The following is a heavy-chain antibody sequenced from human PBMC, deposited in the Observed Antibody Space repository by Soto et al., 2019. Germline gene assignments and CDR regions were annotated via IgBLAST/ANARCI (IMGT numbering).Heavy chain of an antibody. CDR3: AKGMRDILTGYHYGRDV. CDR2: ISYDGSNK. D-gene: IGHD3-9*01. J-gene: IGHJ6*02. Sequence: PGGSLRRSCVPSGFSFSSYGKHWVLHAPSKGLEWVAFISYDGSNKYYGDSVKGRFTISRDKSKNTLYLQMNSLRGEDTAVYYCAKGMRDILTGYHYGRDVWGQGTTVTVSS. V-gene: IGHV3-30*18. CDR1: GFSFSSYG.